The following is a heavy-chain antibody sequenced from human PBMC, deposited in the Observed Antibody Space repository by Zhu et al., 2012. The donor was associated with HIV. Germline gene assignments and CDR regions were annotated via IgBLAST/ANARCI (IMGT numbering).Heavy chain of an antibody. CDR3: ARHQSDGDYVFHWFDP. CDR1: GGSFSGYY. J-gene: IGHJ5*02. Sequence: QVQLQQWGAGLLKPSETLSLTCAVYGGSFSGYYWSWIRQPPGKGLEWIGEINHSGRTNYNPSLKSRVTISIDTSKNQFSLRPSSVTAADTAVFYCARHQSDGDYVFHWFDPWAREPWSPSP. V-gene: IGHV4-34*01. D-gene: IGHD4-17*01. CDR2: INHSGRT.